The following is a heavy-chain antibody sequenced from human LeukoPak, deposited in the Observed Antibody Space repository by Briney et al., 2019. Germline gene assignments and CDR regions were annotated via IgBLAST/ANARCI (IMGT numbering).Heavy chain of an antibody. V-gene: IGHV3-30*02. CDR2: IRYDGSNK. CDR3: AKNQGIYGSTVWTDY. J-gene: IGHJ4*02. CDR1: GFTFSSYG. D-gene: IGHD5-12*01. Sequence: GGSLRLSCAASGFTFSSYGMHWVRQAPGKGLEWVAFIRYDGSNKYYADSVKGRFTISRDNSKNTLYLQMNSLRAEDTAVYYCAKNQGIYGSTVWTDYWGQGTLVTVSS.